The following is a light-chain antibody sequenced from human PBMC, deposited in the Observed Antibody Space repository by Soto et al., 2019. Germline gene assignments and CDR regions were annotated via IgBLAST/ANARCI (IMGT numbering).Light chain of an antibody. V-gene: IGLV2-14*01. Sequence: QSVLTQPASVSGSPGQSITISCTGTSSDVGNYIFVSWYRQHPGKAPKLMIYDINNRPSGVSNRFSGSKSGNTASLTISGLQAEDEAGYYCSSYAGSNNFVFGGGTQLTVL. CDR1: SSDVGNYIF. J-gene: IGLJ3*02. CDR3: SSYAGSNNFV. CDR2: DIN.